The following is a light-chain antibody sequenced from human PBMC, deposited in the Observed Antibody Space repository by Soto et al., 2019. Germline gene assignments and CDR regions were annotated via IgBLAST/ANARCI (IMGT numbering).Light chain of an antibody. V-gene: IGLV1-40*01. CDR1: SSNIGAGSD. J-gene: IGLJ1*01. CDR2: GDS. Sequence: QSVLTQPPSVSGDPGQRVTISCTGSSSNIGAGSDVHWYRQLPGTAPKLLIYGDSSRPSGVPDRFSVSKSGTSASLAITGLQAEDEADYYCQSYDTSLSAPYVFGTGTKLTVL. CDR3: QSYDTSLSAPYV.